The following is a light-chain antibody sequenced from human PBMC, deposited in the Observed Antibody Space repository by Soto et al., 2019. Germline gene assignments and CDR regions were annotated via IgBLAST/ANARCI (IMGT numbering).Light chain of an antibody. Sequence: QSVLTQPPSASGTPGQRVTISCSGSSSNIGSNTVNWYQQLPGTAPKLLIYSNNQRASGVPDRFSGSKSGTSASLATSGLQSEDEADYYCAAWDDSLNGYVFGTGTKVTVL. V-gene: IGLV1-44*01. CDR1: SSNIGSNT. CDR3: AAWDDSLNGYV. J-gene: IGLJ1*01. CDR2: SNN.